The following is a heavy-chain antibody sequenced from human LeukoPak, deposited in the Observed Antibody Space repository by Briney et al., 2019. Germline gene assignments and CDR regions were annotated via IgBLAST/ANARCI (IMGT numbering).Heavy chain of an antibody. CDR1: GDSVSSKSA. V-gene: IGHV6-1*01. CDR2: TYCRSKWNN. D-gene: IGHD5-24*01. CDR3: ARGDQSFDY. J-gene: IGHJ4*02. Sequence: SQTLSLTCAISGDSVSSKSAWNWIRQSPSRGLEWLGRTYCRSKWNNNYAVSVKSRITINPDTSKNQFSLQLNSVTAEDTAVYYCARGDQSFDYWGQGTLVTVSS.